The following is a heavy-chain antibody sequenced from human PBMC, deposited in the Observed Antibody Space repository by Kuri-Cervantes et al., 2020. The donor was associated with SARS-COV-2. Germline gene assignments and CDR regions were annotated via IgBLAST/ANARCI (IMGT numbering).Heavy chain of an antibody. CDR1: GYTFTGYY. J-gene: IGHJ4*02. CDR2: INPNSGGT. V-gene: IGHV1-2*02. Sequence: ASVKVSCKASGYTFTGYYMHWVRQAPGQGLEWMGWINPNSGGTNYAQKFQGRVTMTRDTSISTAYMELSRLTHDDTAVYYCAREEGIEDFDYWGQGTLVTVSS. CDR3: AREEGIEDFDY. D-gene: IGHD2-21*01.